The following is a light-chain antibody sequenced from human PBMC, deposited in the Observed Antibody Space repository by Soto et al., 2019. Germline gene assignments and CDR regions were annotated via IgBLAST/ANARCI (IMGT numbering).Light chain of an antibody. V-gene: IGKV4-1*01. CDR3: QKYNSAPYT. CDR1: QSILYSSNNKNF. Sequence: DIVMTQSPDSLAVSLGERATINCKSSQSILYSSNNKNFLAWYQQKPGKVPKVLIYAASTLQSGVPSRFSGSGSGTDFTLTISSLQPEDVATYYCQKYNSAPYTFGQGTKLEIK. J-gene: IGKJ2*01. CDR2: AAS.